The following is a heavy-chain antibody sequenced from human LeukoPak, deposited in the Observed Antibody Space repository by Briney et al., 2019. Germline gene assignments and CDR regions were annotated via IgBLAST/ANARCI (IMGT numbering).Heavy chain of an antibody. V-gene: IGHV3-73*01. J-gene: IGHJ5*02. D-gene: IGHD1-26*01. CDR1: GFTFSGSA. CDR2: IDKKDKGYATAT. CDR3: TRDSGTYNWFDP. Sequence: PGGSLKLSCAASGFTFSGSAIHWVRKSSGKGLEWVGQIDKKDKGYATATAYAASVTGRFTISRDDSINTAYLQMKSLRTEDTALYYCTRDSGTYNWFDPWGQGTLVTVSS.